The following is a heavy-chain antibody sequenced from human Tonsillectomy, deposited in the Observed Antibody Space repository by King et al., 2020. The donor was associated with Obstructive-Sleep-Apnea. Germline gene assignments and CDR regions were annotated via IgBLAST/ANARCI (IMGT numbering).Heavy chain of an antibody. D-gene: IGHD6-19*01. Sequence: QLVQSGAEVKKPGESLRISCKGSGYSFTSYWISWVRQMPGKGLEWMGRIDPSDSYTNYSPSFQGHVTISADKSISTAYLQRSSLKASDTAMYYCACLPDSSGWYFDAFDIWGQGTMVTVSS. V-gene: IGHV5-10-1*01. CDR2: IDPSDSYT. CDR3: ACLPDSSGWYFDAFDI. CDR1: GYSFTSYW. J-gene: IGHJ3*02.